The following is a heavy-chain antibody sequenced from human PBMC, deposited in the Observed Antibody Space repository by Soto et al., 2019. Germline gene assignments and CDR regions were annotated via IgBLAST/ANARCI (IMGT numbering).Heavy chain of an antibody. Sequence: SETLSLTCAVYGGSFSCYYWSWIRQPPGKGLEWIGEINHSGSTNYNPSLKSRVTISVDTSKNQFSLKLSSVTAADTAVYYCARGIYFFSYHDTQGRDAFDIWGQGTMVTVS. V-gene: IGHV4-34*01. CDR1: GGSFSCYY. D-gene: IGHD3-10*01. CDR3: ARGIYFFSYHDTQGRDAFDI. CDR2: INHSGST. J-gene: IGHJ3*02.